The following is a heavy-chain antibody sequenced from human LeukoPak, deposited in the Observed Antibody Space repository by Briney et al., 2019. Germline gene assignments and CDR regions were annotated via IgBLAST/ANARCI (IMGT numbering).Heavy chain of an antibody. V-gene: IGHV3-23*01. J-gene: IGHJ6*03. CDR3: ARVYWRFGELSASYYYYMDV. CDR2: ISGSGGST. CDR1: GFTFSSYA. Sequence: PGGSLRLSCAASGFTFSSYAMSWVRQAPGKGLEWVSAISGSGGSTYYADSVKGRFTISRDNAKNSLYLQMNSLRAEDTAVYYCARVYWRFGELSASYYYYMDVWGKGTTVTVSS. D-gene: IGHD3-10*01.